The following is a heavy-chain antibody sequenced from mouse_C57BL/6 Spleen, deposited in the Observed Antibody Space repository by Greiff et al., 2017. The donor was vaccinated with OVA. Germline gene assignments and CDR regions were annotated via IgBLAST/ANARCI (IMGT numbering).Heavy chain of an antibody. J-gene: IGHJ4*01. CDR2: ISDGGSYT. CDR1: GFTFSSYA. CDR3: ARDWPYYGSSYYAMDY. V-gene: IGHV5-4*01. D-gene: IGHD1-1*01. Sequence: EVMLVESGGGLVKPGGSLKLSCAASGFTFSSYAMSWVRQTPEKRLEWVATISDGGSYTYYPDNVKGRFTISRDNAKNNLYLQMSHLKSEDTAMYYCARDWPYYGSSYYAMDYWGQGTSVTVSS.